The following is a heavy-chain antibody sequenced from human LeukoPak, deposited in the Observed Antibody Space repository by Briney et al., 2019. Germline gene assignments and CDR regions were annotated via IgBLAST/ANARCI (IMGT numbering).Heavy chain of an antibody. V-gene: IGHV3-11*06. CDR3: AMGTYDSSGYPAN. D-gene: IGHD3-22*01. CDR2: ISRSSSYT. Sequence: GGSLRLSCSASGFTFSAYFMHWVRQAPGKGLEWVSYISRSSSYTNYADSVKGRFTISRDNAKNSLYLQMNSLRAEDTAVYYCAMGTYDSSGYPANWGQGTLVTVSS. J-gene: IGHJ4*02. CDR1: GFTFSAYF.